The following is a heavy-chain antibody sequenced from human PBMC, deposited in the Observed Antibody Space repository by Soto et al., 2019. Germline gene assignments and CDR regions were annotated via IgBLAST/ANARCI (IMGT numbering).Heavy chain of an antibody. CDR2: FDPEDGET. CDR1: GYTLTELS. D-gene: IGHD3-3*01. Sequence: ASVKVSCKVSGYTLTELSMHLVRQAPGKGLEWMGGFDPEDGETIYAQKFQGRVTMTEDTSTDTAYMELSSLRSEDTAVYYCETVSQYYDFWSGFDVWGKGTTVTVSS. V-gene: IGHV1-24*01. J-gene: IGHJ6*04. CDR3: ETVSQYYDFWSGFDV.